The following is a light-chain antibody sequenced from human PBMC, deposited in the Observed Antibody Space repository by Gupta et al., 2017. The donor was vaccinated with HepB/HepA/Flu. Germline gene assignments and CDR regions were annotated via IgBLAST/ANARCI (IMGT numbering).Light chain of an antibody. J-gene: IGKJ1*01. V-gene: IGKV3-15*01. CDR3: QQYNHWTPVT. CDR2: GAS. CDR1: QTINSN. Sequence: EIVMTQSPVTLSVSPGERATLSCRASQTINSNLAWYQQKPRQAPRLLIYGASTRHTGIPARFIGSGSWTEFTLTISSLQSEDFVVYYCQQYNHWTPVTFGQGTKVEIK.